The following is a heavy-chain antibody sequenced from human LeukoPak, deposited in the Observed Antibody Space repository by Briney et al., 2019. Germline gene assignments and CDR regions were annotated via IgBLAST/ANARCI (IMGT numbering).Heavy chain of an antibody. V-gene: IGHV3-66*01. D-gene: IGHD6-13*01. CDR2: IYSGGST. J-gene: IGHJ4*02. CDR1: GFTVSSNY. Sequence: PGGSLRLFCAASGFTVSSNYMSWVRQAPGKGLEWGSVIYSGGSTYYADSVKGRFTISRDNSKNTLYLQMNSLRAEDTAVYYCARDTLSRYSSSWSDYWGQGTLVTVSS. CDR3: ARDTLSRYSSSWSDY.